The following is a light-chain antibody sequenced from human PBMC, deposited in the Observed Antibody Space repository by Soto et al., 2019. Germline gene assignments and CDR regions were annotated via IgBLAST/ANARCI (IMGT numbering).Light chain of an antibody. CDR2: QIS. J-gene: IGKJ1*01. CDR3: MQFTHFPRT. CDR1: QSLVYSDGNTY. V-gene: IGKV2-24*01. Sequence: DIVLTQTPLSSPVTLGQSASISCRSSQSLVYSDGNTYLSWLQQRPGQPPRLLIYQISNRFSGGQDRFSSSGAGTDFTPTISRVEAEDGGVYYCMQFTHFPRTFGQGTKVEIK.